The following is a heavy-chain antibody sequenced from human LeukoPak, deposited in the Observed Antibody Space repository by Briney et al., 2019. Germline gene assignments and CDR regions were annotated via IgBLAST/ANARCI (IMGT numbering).Heavy chain of an antibody. J-gene: IGHJ4*02. Sequence: ASVKVSCKASGYTFTGYYMHWVRQAPGQGLEWMGWINPNSGGTNYAQKFQGWVTMTRDTSISTAYMELRSLRSDDTAVYYCARPEESYEFWSPPLAYCGQGTPVTVSS. V-gene: IGHV1-2*04. CDR1: GYTFTGYY. D-gene: IGHD3-3*01. CDR2: INPNSGGT. CDR3: ARPEESYEFWSPPLAY.